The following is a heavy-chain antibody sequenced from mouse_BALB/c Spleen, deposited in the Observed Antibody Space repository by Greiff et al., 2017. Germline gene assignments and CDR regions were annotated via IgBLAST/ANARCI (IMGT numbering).Heavy chain of an antibody. CDR2: IDPANGNT. CDR3: ARLTGDY. CDR1: GFNIKDTY. V-gene: IGHV14-3*02. Sequence: EVKLMESGAELVKPGASVKLSCTASGFNIKDTYMHWVKQRPEQGLEWIGRIDPANGNTKYDPKFQGKATITADTSSNTAYLQLSSLTSEDTAVYYCARLTGDYWGQGTTLTVSS. D-gene: IGHD4-1*01. J-gene: IGHJ2*01.